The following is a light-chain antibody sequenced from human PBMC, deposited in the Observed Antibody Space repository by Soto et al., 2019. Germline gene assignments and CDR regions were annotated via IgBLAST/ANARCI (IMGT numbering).Light chain of an antibody. CDR2: GAS. Sequence: EIVLTQSPGTLSLSPGERATLSCRASQSVGSNYLAWYQQKPGQAPRLLIYGASSRATGIPDRFSGSWSGTDFTLTLNLLEPGDFAMYFCQRYGSSPFTFGPGTKVDIK. CDR3: QRYGSSPFT. J-gene: IGKJ3*01. CDR1: QSVGSNY. V-gene: IGKV3-20*01.